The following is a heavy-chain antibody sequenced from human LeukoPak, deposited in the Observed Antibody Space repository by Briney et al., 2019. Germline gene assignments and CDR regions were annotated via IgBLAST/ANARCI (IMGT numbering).Heavy chain of an antibody. CDR1: GGSISSSSYY. CDR2: IYYSGST. J-gene: IGHJ6*03. CDR3: ARHYDFWSGYYFAYYYYYMDV. Sequence: SETLSLTCTVSGGSISSSSYYWGWIRQPPGKGLEWIGSIYYSGSTYYNPSLKSRVTISVDTSKNQFSLKLSSVTAADTAVYYCARHYDFWSGYYFAYYYYYMDVWGKGTTVTVSS. V-gene: IGHV4-39*07. D-gene: IGHD3-3*01.